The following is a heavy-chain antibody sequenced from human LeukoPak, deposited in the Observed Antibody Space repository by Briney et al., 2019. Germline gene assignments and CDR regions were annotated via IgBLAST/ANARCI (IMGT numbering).Heavy chain of an antibody. V-gene: IGHV4-30-2*01. CDR3: ARGYEVTIFGVGNWFDP. D-gene: IGHD3-3*01. CDR1: GGSISSGGYY. Sequence: SETLSLTCTVSGGSISSGGYYWSWIRQPPGKGLEWIGYIYHSGSTYYNPSLKSRVTISVDRSKNQFSLKLSSVTAADTAVYYCARGYEVTIFGVGNWFDPWGQGTLVTVSS. CDR2: IYHSGST. J-gene: IGHJ5*02.